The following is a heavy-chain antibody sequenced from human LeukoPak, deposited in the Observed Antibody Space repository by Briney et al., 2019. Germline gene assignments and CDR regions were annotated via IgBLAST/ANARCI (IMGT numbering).Heavy chain of an antibody. Sequence: SETLSLTCTVSGGSISSGGYYWSWIRQHPGKGLEWIGYIYYSGSTYYNPSLKSRVTISVDTSKNQFSLKLSSVTAADTAVYYCARWEGGYDSSGYSDWFDPWGQGTLDTVSS. V-gene: IGHV4-31*03. J-gene: IGHJ5*02. D-gene: IGHD3-22*01. CDR1: GGSISSGGYY. CDR2: IYYSGST. CDR3: ARWEGGYDSSGYSDWFDP.